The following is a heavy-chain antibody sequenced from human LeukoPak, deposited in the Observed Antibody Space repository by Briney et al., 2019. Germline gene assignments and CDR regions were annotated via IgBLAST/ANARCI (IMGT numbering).Heavy chain of an antibody. D-gene: IGHD3-22*01. CDR2: ISGSGGST. V-gene: IGHV3-23*01. CDR3: ATLWGDTSGYQNYDY. Sequence: PGGSLRLSCAASGFTFSNYAMSWVRQAPGKGLEWVSAISGSGGSTYYADSVKGRFIISRDNSKNTLHLQMNSLRAEDTAVYYCATLWGDTSGYQNYDYWGQGTLVTVSS. CDR1: GFTFSNYA. J-gene: IGHJ4*02.